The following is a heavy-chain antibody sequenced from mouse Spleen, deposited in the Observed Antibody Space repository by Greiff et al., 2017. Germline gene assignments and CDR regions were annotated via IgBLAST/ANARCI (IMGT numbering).Heavy chain of an antibody. CDR2: IYPGSGNT. J-gene: IGHJ4*01. D-gene: IGHD1-1*01. CDR3: ASTVPYAMDY. CDR1: GYTFTDYY. V-gene: IGHV1-76*01. Sequence: VKLQESGAELVRPGASVKLSCKASGYTFTDYYINWVKQRPGQGLEWIARIYPGSGNTYYNEKFKGKATLTAEKSSSTAYMQLSSLTSEDSAVYFCASTVPYAMDYWGQGTSVTVSS.